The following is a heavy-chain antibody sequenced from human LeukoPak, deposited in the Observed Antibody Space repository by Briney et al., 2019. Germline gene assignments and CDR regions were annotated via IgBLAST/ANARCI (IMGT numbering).Heavy chain of an antibody. V-gene: IGHV1-2*02. J-gene: IGHJ4*02. D-gene: IGHD3-22*01. CDR2: INPNSGGT. CDR1: GYTFTGYY. Sequence: GASVKVSCNASGYTFTGYYMHWVRQAPGQGLEWMGWINPNSGGTNYAQKFQGRVTMTRDTSISTAYMELSRLRSDDTAVYYCANIDSSGYATNYWGQGTLVTVSS. CDR3: ANIDSSGYATNY.